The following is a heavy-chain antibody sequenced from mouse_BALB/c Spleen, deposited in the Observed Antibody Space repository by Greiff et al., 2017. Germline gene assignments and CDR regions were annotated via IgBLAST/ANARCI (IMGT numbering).Heavy chain of an antibody. Sequence: EVKLMESGGGLVKPGGSLKLSCAASGFTFSSYAMSWVRQSPEKRLEWVAEISSGGSYTYYPDTVTGRFTISRDNAKNTLYLEMSSLRSEDTAMYYCARDRGVRNAMDYWGQGTSVTVSS. D-gene: IGHD2-14*01. V-gene: IGHV5-9-4*01. CDR3: ARDRGVRNAMDY. J-gene: IGHJ4*01. CDR1: GFTFSSYA. CDR2: ISSGGSYT.